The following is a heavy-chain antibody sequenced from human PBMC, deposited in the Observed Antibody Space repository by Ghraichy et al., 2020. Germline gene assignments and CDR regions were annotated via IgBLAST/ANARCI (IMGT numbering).Heavy chain of an antibody. Sequence: GGSLRLACAASGFAVSRNYMSWVRQAPGKGLEWVSVIDSGGRTDYAESVKGRFIFSRDNSKNTWYLEMNDLRGDDTALYFCASGYSLDSWGQGTQVTVSS. CDR2: IDSGGRT. J-gene: IGHJ4*02. CDR3: ASGYSLDS. V-gene: IGHV3-66*01. D-gene: IGHD5-18*01. CDR1: GFAVSRNY.